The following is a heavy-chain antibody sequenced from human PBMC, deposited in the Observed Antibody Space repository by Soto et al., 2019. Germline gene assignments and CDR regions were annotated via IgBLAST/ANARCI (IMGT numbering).Heavy chain of an antibody. J-gene: IGHJ6*03. V-gene: IGHV3-30*18. CDR1: GFTFSSYG. D-gene: IGHD6-6*01. CDR2: ISYDGSNK. Sequence: GGCLRLSCAASGFTFSSYGMHWVRQAPGKGLEWVAVISYDGSNKYYADSVKGRFTISRDNSKNTLYLQMNSLRAEDTAVYYCAKEYSSSSGYYYYYMDVWGKGTTVTVSS. CDR3: AKEYSSSSGYYYYYMDV.